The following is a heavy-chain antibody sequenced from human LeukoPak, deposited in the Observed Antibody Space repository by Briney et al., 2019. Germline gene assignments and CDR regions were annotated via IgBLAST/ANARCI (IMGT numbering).Heavy chain of an antibody. CDR3: AMDVPGVDGHYMDV. J-gene: IGHJ6*03. D-gene: IGHD2-21*01. CDR1: GGTFSSYA. Sequence: SVKVSCKASGGTFSSYAISWVRQAPGQGLEWMGGIIPIFGTANYAQKFQGRVTITADESTSTAYMELSSLRSEDTAVYYCAMDVPGVDGHYMDVWGKGTTVTVSS. V-gene: IGHV1-69*13. CDR2: IIPIFGTA.